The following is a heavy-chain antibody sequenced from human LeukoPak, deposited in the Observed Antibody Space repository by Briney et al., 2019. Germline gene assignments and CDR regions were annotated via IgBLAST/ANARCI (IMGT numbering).Heavy chain of an antibody. CDR1: GFTFSSYS. D-gene: IGHD3-22*01. CDR3: ARDRVRGTMIVVVRGDDAFDI. Sequence: GGSLRLPCAASGFTFSSYSMNWVRQAPGKGLEWVSSISSSSSYIYYADSVKGRFTISRDNAKNSLYLQMNSLRAEDTAVYYCARDRVRGTMIVVVRGDDAFDIWGQGTMVTVSS. V-gene: IGHV3-21*04. CDR2: ISSSSSYI. J-gene: IGHJ3*02.